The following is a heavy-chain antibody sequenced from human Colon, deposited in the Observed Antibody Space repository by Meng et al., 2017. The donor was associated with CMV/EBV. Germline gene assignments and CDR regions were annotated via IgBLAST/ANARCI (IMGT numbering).Heavy chain of an antibody. Sequence: LSCVASGFTFSGYAMAWVRQAPGKGLEWVSSLSLGSDITYYADSVKGRFTISRDNSRNTLYLQMSSLRVEDTAVYHCAKDVWGSLDYWGQGTLVTVS. CDR1: GFTFSGYA. J-gene: IGHJ4*02. D-gene: IGHD3-16*01. CDR2: LSLGSDIT. CDR3: AKDVWGSLDY. V-gene: IGHV3-23*01.